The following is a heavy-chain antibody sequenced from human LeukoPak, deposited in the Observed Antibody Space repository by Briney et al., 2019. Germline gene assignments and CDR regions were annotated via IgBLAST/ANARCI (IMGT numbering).Heavy chain of an antibody. CDR1: GFTFSSYW. Sequence: GGSLRLSCAASGFTFSSYWMSWVRQAPGKGLEWVANIKQDGSEKYYVDSVKGRFTISRDNAKNSLYLQMNSLRAEDTAVYYCAREGRRWLAPYFDYWGQGTLVTVSS. CDR3: AREGRRWLAPYFDY. D-gene: IGHD6-19*01. CDR2: IKQDGSEK. V-gene: IGHV3-7*01. J-gene: IGHJ4*02.